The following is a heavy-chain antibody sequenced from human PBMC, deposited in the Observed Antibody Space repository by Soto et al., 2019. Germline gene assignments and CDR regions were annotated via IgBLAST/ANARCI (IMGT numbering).Heavy chain of an antibody. Sequence: QVQLGESGGGVVQPGRSLRLSCAASGFTFSSYGMHWVRQAPGKGLEWVAVISYDGSNKYYADSVKGRFTISRDNSKNTLYLQMNSLRAEDTAVYYCAKDMATVTIYYYYGMDVWGQGTTVTVSS. V-gene: IGHV3-30*18. CDR1: GFTFSSYG. CDR3: AKDMATVTIYYYYGMDV. J-gene: IGHJ6*02. D-gene: IGHD4-17*01. CDR2: ISYDGSNK.